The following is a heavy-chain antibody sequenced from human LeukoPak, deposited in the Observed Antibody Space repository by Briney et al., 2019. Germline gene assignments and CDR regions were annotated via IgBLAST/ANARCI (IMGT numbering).Heavy chain of an antibody. CDR3: ARGGSGSYHYYFDY. J-gene: IGHJ4*02. Sequence: GGSLRLSCAAPGFTVSTTYMSWVRQAPGKGLEWVSLIYSGGATDHADSVKGRFTISRDNSQNTLFLQLSSLRPDDTAVYYCARGGSGSYHYYFDYWGQGTLLTVSS. CDR1: GFTVSTTY. CDR2: IYSGGAT. D-gene: IGHD1-26*01. V-gene: IGHV3-66*02.